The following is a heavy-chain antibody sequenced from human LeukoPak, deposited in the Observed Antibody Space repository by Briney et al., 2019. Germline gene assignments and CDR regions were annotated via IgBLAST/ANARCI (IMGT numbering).Heavy chain of an antibody. CDR3: ARQWEPYFDY. CDR1: GYTFTYCS. J-gene: IGHJ4*02. Sequence: ASVKVSCKASGYTFTYCSLHWLQQAPGQGLERMRSITLYNGNTNCAKKFQGRVTITRDMSLRTAYIELSSLRSEDSAVYYWARQWEPYFDYWGQGTLVTVSS. D-gene: IGHD1-26*01. V-gene: IGHV1-68*01. CDR2: ITLYNGNT.